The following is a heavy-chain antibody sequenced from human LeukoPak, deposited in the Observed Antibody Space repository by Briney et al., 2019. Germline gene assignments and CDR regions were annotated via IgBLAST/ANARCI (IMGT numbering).Heavy chain of an antibody. CDR1: GDSISRSGYY. D-gene: IGHD3-10*01. Sequence: SETLSLTCTVSGDSISRSGYYWSWIRQPPGKGLEWIGYIYNSGNTNYNPSFKSRVTISEDTPKNQFSLKLSSVTAADTAVYYCVRDRELNYWGQGTLVTVSS. J-gene: IGHJ4*02. CDR2: IYNSGNT. CDR3: VRDRELNY. V-gene: IGHV4-61*08.